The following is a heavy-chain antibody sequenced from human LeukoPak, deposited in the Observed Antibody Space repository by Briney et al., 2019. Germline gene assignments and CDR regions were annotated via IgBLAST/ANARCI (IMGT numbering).Heavy chain of an antibody. CDR2: ISSSSSYI. J-gene: IGHJ4*02. V-gene: IGHV3-21*01. Sequence: GSLRLSCAASGFTFSSYSMNWVRQAPGKGLEWVSSISSSSSYIHYADSVKGRFTISRDNAKNSLYLQMNSLRAEDTAVYYCARDIVGATKVGYWGQGTLVTVSS. D-gene: IGHD1-26*01. CDR3: ARDIVGATKVGY. CDR1: GFTFSSYS.